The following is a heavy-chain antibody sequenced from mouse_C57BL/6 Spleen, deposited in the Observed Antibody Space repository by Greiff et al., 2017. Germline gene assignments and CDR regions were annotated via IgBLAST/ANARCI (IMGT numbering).Heavy chain of an antibody. Sequence: EVKLMESGGGLVKPGGSLKLSCAASGFTFSDYGMHWVRQAPEKGLEWVAYISSGSSTIYYADTVKGRFTISRDNAKNTLFLQMTSLRSEDTAMYYCASENYSNLYYYAMDYWGQGTSVTVSS. CDR3: ASENYSNLYYYAMDY. D-gene: IGHD2-5*01. J-gene: IGHJ4*01. CDR1: GFTFSDYG. V-gene: IGHV5-17*01. CDR2: ISSGSSTI.